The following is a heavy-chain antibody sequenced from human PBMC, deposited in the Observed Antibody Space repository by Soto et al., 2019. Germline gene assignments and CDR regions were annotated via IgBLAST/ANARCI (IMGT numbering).Heavy chain of an antibody. J-gene: IGHJ6*02. CDR3: ARARLNVVVVAANRGHYYYGMDV. V-gene: IGHV4-34*01. Sequence: SETLSLTCAVYGGSFSGYYWSWIRQPPGKGLEWIGEINHSGSTNYNPSLKSRVTISVDTSKNQFSLKLSSVTAADTAVYYCARARLNVVVVAANRGHYYYGMDVWGQGTTVTVSS. CDR1: GGSFSGYY. CDR2: INHSGST. D-gene: IGHD2-15*01.